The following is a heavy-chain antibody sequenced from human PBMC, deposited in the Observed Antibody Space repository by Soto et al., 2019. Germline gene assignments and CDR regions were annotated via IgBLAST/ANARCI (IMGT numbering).Heavy chain of an antibody. CDR3: ARQRTGTTSMDV. CDR2: MNPNSGNT. J-gene: IGHJ6*02. Sequence: QVQLVQSGAEVKKPGASVKVSCKASGYTFTSYDINWVRQATGQGLEWMGWMNPNSGNTGYAQKFQGRVTMTRNTSISTAYMEVGSLRSEDTAVYYGARQRTGTTSMDVWGQGTTVTVSS. D-gene: IGHD1-1*01. V-gene: IGHV1-8*01. CDR1: GYTFTSYD.